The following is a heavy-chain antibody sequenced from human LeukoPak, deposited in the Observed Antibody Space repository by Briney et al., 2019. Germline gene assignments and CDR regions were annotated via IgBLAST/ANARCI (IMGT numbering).Heavy chain of an antibody. CDR2: IYHSGST. D-gene: IGHD3-3*01. Sequence: SETLSLTCAVSGYSISSGYYWGWIQQPPGKGLEWIGGIYHSGSTYYNPSLKSRVTISVDTSKNQFSLKLSSVTAADTAVYYCARHGLSDDFWSGYYHYYYYYYMDVWGKGTTVTVSS. V-gene: IGHV4-38-2*01. CDR3: ARHGLSDDFWSGYYHYYYYYYMDV. J-gene: IGHJ6*03. CDR1: GYSISSGYY.